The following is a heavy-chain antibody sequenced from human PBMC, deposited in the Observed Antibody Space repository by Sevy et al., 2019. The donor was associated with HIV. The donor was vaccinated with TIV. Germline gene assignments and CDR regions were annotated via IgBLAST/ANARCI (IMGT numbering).Heavy chain of an antibody. J-gene: IGHJ3*02. Sequence: GGSLRLSCAASGFTFSSYSMNWVRQAPGKGLEWVSYISSSSSTIYYADSVNGRCNIYRDNAKNSLYLQMNSLRDEDTAVYYCARDRDTIFGVVTHAPDAFDIWGQGTMVTVSS. CDR1: GFTFSSYS. CDR2: ISSSSSTI. V-gene: IGHV3-48*02. CDR3: ARDRDTIFGVVTHAPDAFDI. D-gene: IGHD3-3*01.